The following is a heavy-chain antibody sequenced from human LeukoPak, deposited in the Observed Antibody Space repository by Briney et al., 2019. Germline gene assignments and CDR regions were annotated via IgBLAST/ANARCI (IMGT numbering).Heavy chain of an antibody. J-gene: IGHJ6*04. CDR2: IIPIFGTA. V-gene: IGHV1-69*13. D-gene: IGHD3-9*01. CDR3: ARDSGDILTYYGMDV. CDR1: GGTFSSYA. Sequence: SVKVSCKASGGTFSSYAISWVRQAAGQGLEWMGGIIPIFGTANYAQKFQGRVTITADESTSTAYMELSSLRSEDTAVYYCARDSGDILTYYGMDVWGKGTTVTVSS.